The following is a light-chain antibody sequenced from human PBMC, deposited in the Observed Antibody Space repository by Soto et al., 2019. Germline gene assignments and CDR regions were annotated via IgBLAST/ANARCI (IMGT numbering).Light chain of an antibody. CDR1: QSISGN. V-gene: IGKV3-15*01. CDR3: QQYDNWPIT. J-gene: IGKJ5*01. Sequence: EIVMTQSPATLSVSPGERATLSCRASQSISGNLAWYQQKPGQAPRLLIYGASTRATGIPARFSGSGSGTEFTLTISSLQSEDFAVYYCQQYDNWPITFGQGTRLEIK. CDR2: GAS.